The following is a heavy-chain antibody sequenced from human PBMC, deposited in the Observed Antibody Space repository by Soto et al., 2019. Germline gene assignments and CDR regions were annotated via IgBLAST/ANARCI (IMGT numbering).Heavy chain of an antibody. Sequence: EVQLVESGGGLVKPGGSLRLSCAASGFTFSSYSMNWVRQAPGKGLEWVSSISSSSSYIYYADSVKGRFTISRDNAKNSLYLQMNSLRAEDTAVYYCAREPYCGGDCYSNDAFDIWGQGTIVTVSS. V-gene: IGHV3-21*01. J-gene: IGHJ3*02. D-gene: IGHD2-21*02. CDR1: GFTFSSYS. CDR2: ISSSSSYI. CDR3: AREPYCGGDCYSNDAFDI.